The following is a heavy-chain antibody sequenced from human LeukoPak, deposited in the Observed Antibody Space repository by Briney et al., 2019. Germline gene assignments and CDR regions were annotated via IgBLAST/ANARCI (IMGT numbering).Heavy chain of an antibody. CDR1: GGSISSSSYY. Sequence: SETLSLTCTVSGGSISSSSYYWGWIRQPPGKGLEWIGSIYYSGSTYYNPSLKSRVTISVGTSKNQFSLKLSSVTAADTAVYYCARDLYYDILTGYRLGVYYYYMDVWGKGTTVTISS. D-gene: IGHD3-9*01. J-gene: IGHJ6*03. V-gene: IGHV4-39*07. CDR2: IYYSGST. CDR3: ARDLYYDILTGYRLGVYYYYMDV.